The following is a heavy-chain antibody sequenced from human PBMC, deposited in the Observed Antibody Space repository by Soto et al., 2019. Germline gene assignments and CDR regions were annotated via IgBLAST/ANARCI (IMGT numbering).Heavy chain of an antibody. CDR2: ISYDGSNK. CDR3: AKDLSSGYSGAVNFDY. V-gene: IGHV3-30*18. J-gene: IGHJ4*02. D-gene: IGHD3-22*01. CDR1: GFTFSSYG. Sequence: PGGSLRLSCAASGFTFSSYGMHWVRQAPGKGLEWVAVISYDGSNKYYADSVKGRFTISRDNSKNTLYLQMNSLRAEDTAVYYCAKDLSSGYSGAVNFDYWGQGTLVTVSS.